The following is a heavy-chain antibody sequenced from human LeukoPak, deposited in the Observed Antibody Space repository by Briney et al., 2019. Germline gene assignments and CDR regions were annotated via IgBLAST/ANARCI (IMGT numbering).Heavy chain of an antibody. J-gene: IGHJ6*02. CDR3: ARDDDGDLNYYYYGMDV. CDR1: GFTFSSYS. CDR2: ISSSSSYI. Sequence: GGSLRLSCAASGFTFSSYSMNWARQAPGKGLEWVSSISSSSSYIYYADSVKGRFTISRDNAKNSLYLQMNSLRAEDTAVYYCARDDDGDLNYYYYGMDVWGQGTTVTVSS. V-gene: IGHV3-21*01. D-gene: IGHD4-17*01.